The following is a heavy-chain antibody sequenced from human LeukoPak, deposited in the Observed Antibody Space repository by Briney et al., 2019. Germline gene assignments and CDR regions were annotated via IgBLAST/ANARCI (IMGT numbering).Heavy chain of an antibody. CDR3: ANLLGETANDTFDI. D-gene: IGHD3-10*01. V-gene: IGHV1-24*01. CDR2: FDPADAET. CDR1: GYTFTSYG. J-gene: IGHJ3*02. Sequence: GASVRVSCKASGYTFTSYGISWVRQAPGQGLEWMGGFDPADAETIYAQRFQGRVTMTEDTSTDTAYMELRSLRSEDTAVYYCANLLGETANDTFDIWGQGTMVTVSS.